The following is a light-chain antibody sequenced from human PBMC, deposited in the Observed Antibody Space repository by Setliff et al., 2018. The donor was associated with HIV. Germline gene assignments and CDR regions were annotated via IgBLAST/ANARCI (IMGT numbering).Light chain of an antibody. CDR3: CSYAGSITFYV. Sequence: LTQPASVSGSPGQSITISCTGTSSDVGNYNLVSWYQQHPGKAPKLMVYEVTKRPSGVSNRFSGSKSGNTASLTISGLQAEDEADYYCCSYAGSITFYVFGTGTKVTVL. J-gene: IGLJ1*01. CDR2: EVT. CDR1: SSDVGNYNL. V-gene: IGLV2-23*02.